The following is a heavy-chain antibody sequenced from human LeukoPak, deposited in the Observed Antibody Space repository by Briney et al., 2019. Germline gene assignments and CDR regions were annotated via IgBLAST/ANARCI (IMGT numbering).Heavy chain of an antibody. CDR3: ARSADPSIGGYSYGYVPYFDY. D-gene: IGHD5-18*01. CDR2: INHSGST. CDR1: GGSISSSSYY. V-gene: IGHV4-39*07. J-gene: IGHJ4*02. Sequence: KASETLSLTCTVSGGSISSSSYYWGWIRQPPGKGLEWIGEINHSGSTNYNPSLKSRVTISVDTSKNQFSLKLSSVTAADTAVYYCARSADPSIGGYSYGYVPYFDYWGQGTLVTVSS.